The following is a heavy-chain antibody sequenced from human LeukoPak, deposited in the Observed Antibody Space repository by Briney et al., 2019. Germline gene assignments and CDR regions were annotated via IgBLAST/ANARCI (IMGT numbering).Heavy chain of an antibody. CDR2: IYHSGST. Sequence: SETLSLTCTVSGGSISTYYWNWIRQPPGKGLEWIGYIYHSGSTNYNPSLQSRVTISVDTSKNQFSLKLSSVTAADTAVYYCARSGCSGGSCLYYYYYGMDVWGQGTTVTVSS. CDR3: ARSGCSGGSCLYYYYYGMDV. V-gene: IGHV4-59*01. D-gene: IGHD2-15*01. CDR1: GGSISTYY. J-gene: IGHJ6*02.